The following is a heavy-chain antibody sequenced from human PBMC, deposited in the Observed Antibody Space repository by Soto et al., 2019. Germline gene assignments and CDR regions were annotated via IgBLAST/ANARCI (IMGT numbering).Heavy chain of an antibody. CDR3: ARDILGDFGESLYYYYYGMDV. J-gene: IGHJ6*02. CDR2: INPNSGGT. Sequence: ALVKVSCKASGYTFTGYYMHWVRQAPGQGLEWMGWINPNSGGTNYAQKFQGWVTMTRDTSISTAYMELSRLRSDDTAVYYCARDILGDFGESLYYYYYGMDVWGQGTTVTVSS. D-gene: IGHD3-10*01. V-gene: IGHV1-2*04. CDR1: GYTFTGYY.